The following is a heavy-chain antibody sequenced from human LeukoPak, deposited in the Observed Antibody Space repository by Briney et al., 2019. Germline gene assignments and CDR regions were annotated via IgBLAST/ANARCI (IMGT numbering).Heavy chain of an antibody. CDR3: ARVFSGNYYSGFDY. CDR1: GFTFSSYW. J-gene: IGHJ4*02. CDR2: INSDGSST. D-gene: IGHD3-10*01. Sequence: GGSLRLSCAASGFTFSSYWMHWVRQAPGKGLVWVSRINSDGSSTSYADSVKGRFTISRDNAKNSLYLQMNSLRAEDTALYYCARVFSGNYYSGFDYWGQGTLVTVSS. V-gene: IGHV3-74*01.